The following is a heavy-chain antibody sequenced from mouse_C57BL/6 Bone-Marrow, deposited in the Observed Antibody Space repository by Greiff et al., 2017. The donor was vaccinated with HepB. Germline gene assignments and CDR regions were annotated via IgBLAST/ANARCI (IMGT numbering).Heavy chain of an antibody. J-gene: IGHJ4*01. Sequence: EVKLVESGGGLVKPGGSLKLSCAASGFTFSSYDMSWVRQTPEKRLEWVATISDGGSSTYYPDTVKGRFTISRDKSKNNLYLQMSHLKSEDTAMYYDARELDYYYAMAYWGQGTSVTVSS. CDR2: ISDGGSST. CDR3: ARELDYYYAMAY. V-gene: IGHV5-4*01. CDR1: GFTFSSYD.